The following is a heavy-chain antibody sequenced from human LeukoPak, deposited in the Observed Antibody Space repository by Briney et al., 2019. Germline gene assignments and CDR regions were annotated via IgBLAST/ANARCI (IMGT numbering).Heavy chain of an antibody. V-gene: IGHV1-46*01. J-gene: IGHJ6*02. CDR3: ASVYKHGMDV. CDR2: INPSGGST. D-gene: IGHD5-24*01. Sequence: ASVKVSCKASGGTFSSYAISWVRQAPGQGPEWMAIINPSGGSTSHAQKFQGRVTMTRDTSASTVYMELSSLRSEDTAVYYCASVYKHGMDVWGQGTTVTVSS. CDR1: GGTFSSYA.